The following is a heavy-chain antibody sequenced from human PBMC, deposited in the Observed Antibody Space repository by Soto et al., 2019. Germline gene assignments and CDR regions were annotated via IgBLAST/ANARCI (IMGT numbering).Heavy chain of an antibody. D-gene: IGHD6-19*01. Sequence: QVQLVQSGAEVKKPGSSVKISCQASGGTFSTSTISWVRQAPGQGLEWMGRSIPLVDRAIYAHNFQGRVTMTADKSTNTVYMEMFSLRSDDTAVYYCASAVAGTSILDSWGQGTLVTVSS. V-gene: IGHV1-69*02. J-gene: IGHJ4*02. CDR1: GGTFSTST. CDR3: ASAVAGTSILDS. CDR2: SIPLVDRA.